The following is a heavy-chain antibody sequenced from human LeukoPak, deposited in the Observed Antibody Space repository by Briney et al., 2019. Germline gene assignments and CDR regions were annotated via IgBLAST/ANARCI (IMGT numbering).Heavy chain of an antibody. CDR3: AKVLVVVAATQ. D-gene: IGHD2-15*01. J-gene: IGHJ4*02. CDR1: GFTFSSYA. V-gene: IGHV3-23*01. CDR2: IRGSGGST. Sequence: GGSLRLSCAASGFTFSSYAMSWVRQAPGKGREWVSAIRGSGGSTYYAYSVKGRFTISRDNSKNTLCLQMNSLRAEDTAVYYCAKVLVVVAATQWGQGTLVTVSS.